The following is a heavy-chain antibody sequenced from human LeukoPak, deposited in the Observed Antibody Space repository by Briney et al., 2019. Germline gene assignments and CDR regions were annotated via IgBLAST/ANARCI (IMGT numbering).Heavy chain of an antibody. Sequence: GGSLRLSCAASGFTFSSYEMNWVRQAPGKWLEWVSYISSSGSTIYYADSVKGRFTISRDNAKNSLYLQMNSLRAEDTAVYYCARSRIYVWGSYRYRGAFDIWGQGTMVTVSS. CDR3: ARSRIYVWGSYRYRGAFDI. V-gene: IGHV3-48*03. CDR2: ISSSGSTI. D-gene: IGHD3-16*02. CDR1: GFTFSSYE. J-gene: IGHJ3*02.